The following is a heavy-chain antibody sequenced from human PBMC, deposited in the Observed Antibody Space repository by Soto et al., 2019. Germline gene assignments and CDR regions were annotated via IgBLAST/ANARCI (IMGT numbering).Heavy chain of an antibody. CDR3: AKENSSFLSG. CDR2: ISYDGSNK. Sequence: QVQLVESGGGVVQPGRSLRLSCAASGFTFSSYGMHWVRQAPGKGLEWVAVISYDGSNKYYADSVKGRFTISRDNSKNTLYLQMNSLRAEDTAVYYCAKENSSFLSGWGQGTLVTVSS. CDR1: GFTFSSYG. D-gene: IGHD6-6*01. V-gene: IGHV3-30*18. J-gene: IGHJ4*02.